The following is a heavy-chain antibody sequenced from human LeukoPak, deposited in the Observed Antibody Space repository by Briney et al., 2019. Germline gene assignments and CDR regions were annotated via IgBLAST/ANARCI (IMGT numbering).Heavy chain of an antibody. J-gene: IGHJ4*02. CDR2: IYTSGST. D-gene: IGHD3-22*01. CDR3: ASTDYYDSSGYYRY. Sequence: SETLSLTSTVSGGSISSYYWSWIRQPAGKGLEWIGRIYTSGSTNYNPSLKSRVSISVDRSKNQFSLKLSSVTAADTAVYYCASTDYYDSSGYYRYWGQGTLVTVSS. V-gene: IGHV4-4*07. CDR1: GGSISSYY.